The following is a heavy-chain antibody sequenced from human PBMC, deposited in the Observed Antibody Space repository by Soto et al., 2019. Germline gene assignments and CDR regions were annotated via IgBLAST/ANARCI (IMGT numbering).Heavy chain of an antibody. J-gene: IGHJ3*02. CDR3: AKDLGSGSYHCDAFDI. V-gene: IGHV3-30*18. CDR2: ISYDGSNK. CDR1: GFTFSNYG. D-gene: IGHD1-26*01. Sequence: QGQLVESGGGVVQPGRSLRLSCAASGFTFSNYGMHWVRQAPGKGLAWVAVISYDGSNKYYADSVKGRFTISRDNSKNTLYLQMNSLRAEDTAVYYCAKDLGSGSYHCDAFDIWGQGTMVTVSS.